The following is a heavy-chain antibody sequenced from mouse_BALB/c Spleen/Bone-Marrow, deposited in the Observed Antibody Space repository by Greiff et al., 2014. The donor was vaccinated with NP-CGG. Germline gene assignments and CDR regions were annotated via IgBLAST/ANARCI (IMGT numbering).Heavy chain of an antibody. CDR2: IWGDGST. D-gene: IGHD2-3*01. CDR1: GFSLTSNG. Sequence: VHLVESGPGLVAPSQSLSITCTVSGFSLTSNGVSWVRQPPGKGLEWLGVIWGDGSTKYHSALISRLSISKDNSKSRVFLKLNSLHTDDTATYYCAKLEDGYAMDYWGQGTSVTVSS. CDR3: AKLEDGYAMDY. V-gene: IGHV2-3*01. J-gene: IGHJ4*01.